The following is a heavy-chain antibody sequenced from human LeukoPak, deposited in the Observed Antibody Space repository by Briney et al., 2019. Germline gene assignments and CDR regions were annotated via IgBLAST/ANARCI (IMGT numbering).Heavy chain of an antibody. V-gene: IGHV3-11*04. CDR1: GFTFSDYY. Sequence: GGSLRLSCAASGFTFSDYYMSWIRQAPGKGLEWVSYISSSGSTIYYADSVKGRFTISRDNAKNSLYLQMSSLRAEDTAVYYCARDPVTLYYFDYWGQGTLVTVSS. CDR2: ISSSGSTI. D-gene: IGHD4-23*01. CDR3: ARDPVTLYYFDY. J-gene: IGHJ4*02.